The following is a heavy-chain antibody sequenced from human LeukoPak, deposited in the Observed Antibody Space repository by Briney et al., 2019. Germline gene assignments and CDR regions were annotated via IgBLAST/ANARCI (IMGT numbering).Heavy chain of an antibody. CDR3: ARDGTSTDDY. J-gene: IGHJ4*02. D-gene: IGHD1-7*01. CDR1: GYTFTGFG. Sequence: ASVKVSCKASGYTFTGFGINWVGQAPGQGLEWMGWISGYNDNTHYAKKFQGRVTLTTDTPTSTAYMELRSLRSDDTAVYYCARDGTSTDDYWGQGTLVTVSS. V-gene: IGHV1-18*01. CDR2: ISGYNDNT.